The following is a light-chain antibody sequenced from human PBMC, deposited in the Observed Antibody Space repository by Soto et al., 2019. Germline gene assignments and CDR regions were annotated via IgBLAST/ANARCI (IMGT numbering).Light chain of an antibody. CDR2: QTS. Sequence: EIVLTQSPATLSSFPGDRVTLSCRASQYINTRLAWYQHRPGQSPRLLIYQTSLRAAGIPARFSASGSGTVFTLTISDVQPEDFALYYCHQRQSWPRTFGQGTKVDI. CDR3: HQRQSWPRT. CDR1: QYINTR. V-gene: IGKV3-11*01. J-gene: IGKJ1*01.